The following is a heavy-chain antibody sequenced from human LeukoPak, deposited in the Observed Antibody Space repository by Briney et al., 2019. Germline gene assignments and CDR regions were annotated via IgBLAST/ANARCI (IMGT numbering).Heavy chain of an antibody. J-gene: IGHJ3*02. D-gene: IGHD3-10*01. CDR2: IYSGGST. Sequence: GSLRLSCAASGFTVSSNYMSWVRQAPGKGLEWVSVIYSGGSTYYADSVKGRFTISRDNAKNSLYLQMNSLRAEDTAVYYCARNMVRGYEDAFDIWGQGTMVTVSS. CDR3: ARNMVRGYEDAFDI. V-gene: IGHV3-66*01. CDR1: GFTVSSNY.